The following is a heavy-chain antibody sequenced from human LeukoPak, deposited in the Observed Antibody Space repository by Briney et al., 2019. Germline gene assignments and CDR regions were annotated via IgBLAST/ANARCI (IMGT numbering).Heavy chain of an antibody. D-gene: IGHD3-16*02. CDR1: GGSFSGYY. CDR2: INHSGST. J-gene: IGHJ4*02. V-gene: IGHV4-34*01. CDR3: ARAYYDYVWGSYRYNPALDY. Sequence: SETLSLTCAVYGGSFSGYYWSWIRQPPGKGLEWIGEINHSGSTNYNPSPKSRVTISVDTSKNQFSLKLSSVTAADTAVYYCARAYYDYVWGSYRYNPALDYWGQGTLVTVSS.